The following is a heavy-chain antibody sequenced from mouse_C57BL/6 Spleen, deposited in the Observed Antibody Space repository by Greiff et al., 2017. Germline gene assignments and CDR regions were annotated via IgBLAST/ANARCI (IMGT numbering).Heavy chain of an antibody. CDR3: ARGTAQATFAY. D-gene: IGHD3-2*02. CDR1: GYAFSSSW. V-gene: IGHV1-82*01. Sequence: QVHVKQSGPELVKPGASVKISCKASGYAFSSSWMNWVKQRPGKGLEWIGRIYPGDGDTNYNGKFKGKATLTADKSSSTAYMQLSSLTSEDSAVYFCARGTAQATFAYWGQGTLVTVSA. J-gene: IGHJ3*01. CDR2: IYPGDGDT.